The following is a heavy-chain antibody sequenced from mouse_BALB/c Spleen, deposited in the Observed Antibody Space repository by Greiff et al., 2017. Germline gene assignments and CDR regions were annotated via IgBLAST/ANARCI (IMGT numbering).Heavy chain of an antibody. CDR1: GFTFSSFG. V-gene: IGHV5-17*02. D-gene: IGHD2-14*01. CDR2: ISSGSSTI. Sequence: EVQLVESGGGLVQPGGSRKLSCAASGFTFSSFGMHWVRQAPEKGLEWVAYISSGSSTIYYADTVKGRFTISRDNPKNTLFLQMTSLRSEDTAMYYCARSRYRYDGDYFDYWGQGTTLTVSS. CDR3: ARSRYRYDGDYFDY. J-gene: IGHJ2*01.